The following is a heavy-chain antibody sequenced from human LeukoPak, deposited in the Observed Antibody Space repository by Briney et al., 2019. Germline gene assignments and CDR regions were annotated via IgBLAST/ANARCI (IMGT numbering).Heavy chain of an antibody. V-gene: IGHV4-59*05. Sequence: PGGSLRLSCVASGFTFSTYNMNWIRQPPGKGLEWIGSIYYSGSTYYNPSLKSRVTISVDTSKNQFSLKLSSVTAADTAVYYCVNSSPGGGWLVSGNFDYWGQGTLVTVSS. CDR3: VNSSPGGGWLVSGNFDY. J-gene: IGHJ4*02. CDR2: IYYSGST. D-gene: IGHD6-19*01. CDR1: GFTFSTYN.